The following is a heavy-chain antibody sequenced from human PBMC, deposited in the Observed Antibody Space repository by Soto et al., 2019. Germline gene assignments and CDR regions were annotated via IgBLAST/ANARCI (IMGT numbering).Heavy chain of an antibody. CDR2: IFSNDEK. D-gene: IGHD6-6*01. J-gene: IGHJ6*03. CDR1: GFSLSNARMG. V-gene: IGHV2-26*01. CDR3: ARIGLIAARFNYYYYMDV. Sequence: SGPTLVNPTETLTLTCTVSGFSLSNARMGVSWIRQPPGKALEWLAHIFSNDEKSYSTSLKSRLTISKDTSKSQVVLTMTNMDPVDTATYYCARIGLIAARFNYYYYMDVWGKGTTVTVSS.